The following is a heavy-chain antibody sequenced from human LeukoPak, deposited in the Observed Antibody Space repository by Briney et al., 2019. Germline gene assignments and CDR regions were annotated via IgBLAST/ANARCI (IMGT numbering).Heavy chain of an antibody. D-gene: IGHD4-11*01. J-gene: IGHJ4*02. CDR1: GYSISSGYY. CDR2: IYHSGST. V-gene: IGHV4-38-2*01. Sequence: SETLSLTCAVSGYSISSGYYWGWIRQPPGKGREWIGSIYHSGSTYYNPSLKSRVTISVDTSKNQFSLKLSSVTAADTAVYYCARQNSNRIFDYWGQGILVTVSS. CDR3: ARQNSNRIFDY.